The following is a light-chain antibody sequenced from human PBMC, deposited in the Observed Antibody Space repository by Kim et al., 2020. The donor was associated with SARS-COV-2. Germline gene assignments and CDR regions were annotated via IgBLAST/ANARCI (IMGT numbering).Light chain of an antibody. V-gene: IGKV4-1*01. CDR1: QSVLFRSNNRNS. Sequence: DIVMTQSPDSLAVSLGERVTVSCKASQSVLFRSNNRNSLAWYQQKPRQPPKLLIYWASTRQSGVPDRFTGGGSGTDFTLTISSLQTEDVAVYFCQHYFSLPWTFGQGTKVDIK. J-gene: IGKJ1*01. CDR2: WAS. CDR3: QHYFSLPWT.